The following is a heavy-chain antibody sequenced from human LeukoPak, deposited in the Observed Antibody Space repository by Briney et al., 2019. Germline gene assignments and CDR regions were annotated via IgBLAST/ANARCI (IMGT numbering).Heavy chain of an antibody. V-gene: IGHV3-13*01. CDR3: VRGGIQVSGIDETDY. CDR1: GFTFRSYD. D-gene: IGHD6-19*01. CDR2: VGISGDT. Sequence: GGSLRLSCAASGFTFRSYDMHWVRQVTGRGLEWVSAVGISGDTYYAGSVKGRFTISRENAKNSLYLQMNSLTAGDTAVYYCVRGGIQVSGIDETDYWGQGTLVTVSS. J-gene: IGHJ4*02.